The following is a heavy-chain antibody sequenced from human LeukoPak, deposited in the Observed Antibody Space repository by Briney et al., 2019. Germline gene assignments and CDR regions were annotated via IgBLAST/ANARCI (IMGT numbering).Heavy chain of an antibody. CDR2: INYSGST. CDR1: GGSISSSNYY. V-gene: IGHV4-39*01. D-gene: IGHD6-6*01. J-gene: IGHJ4*02. Sequence: SETLSLTCTVSGGSISSSNYYWGCIRQPPGKGLEWIGSINYSGSTYYNPSLKSRVTISVDTSKNQFSLKLSSVTAADTAVYYCARSLGYSSSYLGYWGKGTLVTVS. CDR3: ARSLGYSSSYLGY.